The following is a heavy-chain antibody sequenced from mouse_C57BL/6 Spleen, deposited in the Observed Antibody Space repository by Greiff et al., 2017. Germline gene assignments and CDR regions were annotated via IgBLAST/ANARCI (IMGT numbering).Heavy chain of an antibody. J-gene: IGHJ4*01. Sequence: EVKLMESGGGLVKPGGSLKLSCEASGFTFSDYGMHWVRQAPEKGLEWVAYISSGSSTIYYADTVKGRFTISRDNAKNTLFLQMTSLRSEDTAMYYCASLGDYDGYYAMDYWGQGTSVTVSS. CDR3: ASLGDYDGYYAMDY. V-gene: IGHV5-17*01. CDR2: ISSGSSTI. CDR1: GFTFSDYG. D-gene: IGHD2-4*01.